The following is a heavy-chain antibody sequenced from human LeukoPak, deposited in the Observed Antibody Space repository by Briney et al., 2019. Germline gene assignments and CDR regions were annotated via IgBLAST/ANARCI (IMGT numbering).Heavy chain of an antibody. Sequence: GGSLRLSCAASGFTFSSYSMNWVRQAPGKGLEWVSSISSSSSYIYYADSVKGRFTISRDNAKNSLYLQMNSLRAEDTAVYYCARHQNYDFWSGYYTQDVKDYWGQGTLVTVSS. CDR1: GFTFSSYS. J-gene: IGHJ4*02. CDR3: ARHQNYDFWSGYYTQDVKDY. D-gene: IGHD3-3*01. CDR2: ISSSSSYI. V-gene: IGHV3-21*01.